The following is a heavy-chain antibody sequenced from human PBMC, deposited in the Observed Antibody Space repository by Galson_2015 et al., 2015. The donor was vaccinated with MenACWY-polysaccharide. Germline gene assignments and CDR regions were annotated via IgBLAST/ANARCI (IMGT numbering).Heavy chain of an antibody. J-gene: IGHJ4*02. CDR3: ASQTWTGYFDY. CDR2: IKQDGSEK. CDR1: GFTFSSYW. D-gene: IGHD3-10*01. Sequence: SLRLSCAASGFTFSSYWMHWVRQAPGKGLEWVANIKQDGSEKYYVDSVKGRFTISRDNAKNSLYLRMNSLRTEDTAMYYCASQTWTGYFDYWGQGILVTVSS. V-gene: IGHV3-7*03.